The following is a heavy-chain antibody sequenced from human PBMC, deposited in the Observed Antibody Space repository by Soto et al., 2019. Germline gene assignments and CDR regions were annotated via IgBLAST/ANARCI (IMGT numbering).Heavy chain of an antibody. CDR2: MYSAGNT. CDR1: GLIVDNNY. CDR3: ARDRRADDSGDDAFDN. D-gene: IGHD4-17*01. V-gene: IGHV3-66*01. J-gene: IGHJ4*02. Sequence: EVQLVEAGGGLVQRGGSLRLSGAASGLIVDNNYMSWVRQAPGKGLEWISVMYSAGNTYYADSVRGRFTISRDSSTNTLFLEMHSLRVEDTAVYYCARDRRADDSGDDAFDNWGQGTLVTVSS.